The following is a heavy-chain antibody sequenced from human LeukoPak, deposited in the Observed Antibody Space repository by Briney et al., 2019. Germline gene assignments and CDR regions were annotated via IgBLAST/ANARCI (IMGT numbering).Heavy chain of an antibody. J-gene: IGHJ4*02. Sequence: GASVKVSCKTSGYTFTSHGISWVRQAPGQSLEWMGWISANNGDTNYAQKFQGRLTMTTDTSTSTAYMELRSLSSDDTAVYYCARDWPTVIADYWGQGTLVTVSS. V-gene: IGHV1-18*01. CDR1: GYTFTSHG. CDR3: ARDWPTVIADY. CDR2: ISANNGDT. D-gene: IGHD4-11*01.